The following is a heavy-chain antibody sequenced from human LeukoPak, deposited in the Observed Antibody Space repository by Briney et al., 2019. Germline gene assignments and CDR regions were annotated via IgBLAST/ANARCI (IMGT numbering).Heavy chain of an antibody. V-gene: IGHV3-11*04. CDR1: GFTFSDYY. J-gene: IGHJ4*02. CDR3: ARDGD. D-gene: IGHD3-16*01. Sequence: PGGSLRLSCTASGFTFSDYYMNWIRQAPGKGLEWVSYISDSGSTIYYADSVKGRFTISRDNAKNSLYLQMNSLRAEDTAVYYCARDGDWGQGTLVTVSS. CDR2: ISDSGSTI.